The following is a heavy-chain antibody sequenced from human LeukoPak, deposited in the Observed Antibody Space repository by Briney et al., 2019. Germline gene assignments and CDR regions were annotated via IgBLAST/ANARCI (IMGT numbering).Heavy chain of an antibody. CDR2: ISAYNGNT. V-gene: IGHV1-18*01. D-gene: IGHD6-13*01. Sequence: ASVKVSCKASGYTFTSYGISWVRQAPGQGLEWMGWISAYNGNTNYAQKLQGRVTMTTDTSTSTAYVELRSLRSDDTAVYYCARDRSKKTIAAAAHELDYWGQGTLVTVSS. CDR3: ARDRSKKTIAAAAHELDY. J-gene: IGHJ4*02. CDR1: GYTFTSYG.